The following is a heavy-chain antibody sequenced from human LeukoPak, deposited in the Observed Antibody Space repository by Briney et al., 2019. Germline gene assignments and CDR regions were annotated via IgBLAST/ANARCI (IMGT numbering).Heavy chain of an antibody. J-gene: IGHJ3*02. Sequence: QSGGSLRLSCTASGFAFGDYAMSWVRRAQGKGLEWVGFIRSKAYGGTTEYAASVKGRFTVSRDDSKSIAYLQMNSLKTEDTAVYYCTRDPRGSYGPDAFDIWGQGTMVTVSS. V-gene: IGHV3-49*04. CDR1: GFAFGDYA. CDR3: TRDPRGSYGPDAFDI. CDR2: IRSKAYGGTT. D-gene: IGHD1-26*01.